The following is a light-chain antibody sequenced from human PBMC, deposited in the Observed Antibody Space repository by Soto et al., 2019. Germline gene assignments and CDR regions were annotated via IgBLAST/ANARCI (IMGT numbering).Light chain of an antibody. Sequence: QSALTQPRSVSGSPGQSVTISCTGTSSDVGGFNSVSWYQQHPGKAPKLMIYDVNKRPSGVPDRFSGSKSGNTASLTVSALQAEDEADYYCSSYTDRNNLVFGTGTKVTVL. V-gene: IGLV2-11*01. CDR1: SSDVGGFNS. CDR3: SSYTDRNNLV. J-gene: IGLJ1*01. CDR2: DVN.